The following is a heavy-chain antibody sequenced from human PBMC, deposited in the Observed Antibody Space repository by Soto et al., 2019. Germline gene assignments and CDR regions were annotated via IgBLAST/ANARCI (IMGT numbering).Heavy chain of an antibody. J-gene: IGHJ4*02. CDR2: ILYDGSKK. D-gene: IGHD2-8*02. Sequence: QVQLVESGGGVVQPGRSLRLSCAASGFIFNRYAMHWVRQAPGKGLEWVAGILYDGSKKYYADSVKGRFIIPRDNSKDMVYLEMSRLRVEDTAVYYCVREDTGSFDHWGQGTLVTVSS. CDR1: GFIFNRYA. CDR3: VREDTGSFDH. V-gene: IGHV3-30-3*01.